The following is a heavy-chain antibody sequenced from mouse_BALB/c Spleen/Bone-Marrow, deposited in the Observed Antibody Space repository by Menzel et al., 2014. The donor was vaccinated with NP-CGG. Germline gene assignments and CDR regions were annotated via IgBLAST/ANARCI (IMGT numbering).Heavy chain of an antibody. CDR2: INPSSAYT. J-gene: IGHJ4*01. Sequence: ESGAELARPGASVKMSCQASGYTFTRYTMHWEKQRPGQGLEWIGYINPSSAYTNYNQKFKDKATLTADKPSSTAYMQLSSLTSEDSAVYYCTIRYYAMDYWGQGTSVTVSS. V-gene: IGHV1-4*01. D-gene: IGHD1-1*01. CDR1: GYTFTRYT. CDR3: TIRYYAMDY.